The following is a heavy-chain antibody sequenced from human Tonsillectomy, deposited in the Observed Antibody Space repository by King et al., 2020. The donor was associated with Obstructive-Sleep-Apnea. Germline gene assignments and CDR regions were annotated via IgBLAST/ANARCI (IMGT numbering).Heavy chain of an antibody. J-gene: IGHJ1*01. CDR2: IYPCDSET. D-gene: IGHD6-13*01. Sequence: VQLVQSGAEVKKPGESLKISCKGSGYSFSTHWIGWVRQMPGKGLEWMGIIYPCDSETRYSPSFQGQVTISADKSISTAYLQWSSLKASDTAMYYCARDYYSSWDFQHWGQGTLVTVSS. CDR3: ARDYYSSWDFQH. CDR1: GYSFSTHW. V-gene: IGHV5-51*01.